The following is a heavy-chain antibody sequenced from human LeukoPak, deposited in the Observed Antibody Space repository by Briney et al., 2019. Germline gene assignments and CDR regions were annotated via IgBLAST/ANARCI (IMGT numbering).Heavy chain of an antibody. V-gene: IGHV3-48*03. CDR1: GFTFSSYE. J-gene: IGHJ5*02. D-gene: IGHD2-2*01. CDR3: ASGGYCSSTSCYGPFRFDP. Sequence: GGSLRLSCAASGFTFSSYEMNWVRQAPGKGLEWVSYISSSGSTIYYADSVKGRFTISRDNAKNSLYLQMNSLRAEDTAVYYCASGGYCSSTSCYGPFRFDPWGQGTLVTVSS. CDR2: ISSSGSTI.